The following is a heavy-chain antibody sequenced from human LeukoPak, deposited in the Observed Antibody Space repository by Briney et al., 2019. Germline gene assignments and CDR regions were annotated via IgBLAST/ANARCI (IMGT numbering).Heavy chain of an antibody. CDR1: GFTFSIYA. CDR2: ITSRGEST. CDR3: ARDRPNYYGSDGHYYRRDGDY. V-gene: IGHV3-23*01. J-gene: IGHJ4*02. D-gene: IGHD3-22*01. Sequence: VGSLRLSCAASGFTFSIYAMSWVRQAPGKGLRWVSSITSRGESTWYVDSVKGRFTITRDNSENTLYLQMHSLRAEDTAVYYCARDRPNYYGSDGHYYRRDGDYWGRGTLVSVSS.